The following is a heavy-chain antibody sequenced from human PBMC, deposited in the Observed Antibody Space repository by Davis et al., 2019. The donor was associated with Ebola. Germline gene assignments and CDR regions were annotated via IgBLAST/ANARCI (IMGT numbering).Heavy chain of an antibody. D-gene: IGHD5-24*01. CDR2: INPSDGNT. CDR3: ARDDTGYSRNLGRFRDHPFDL. Sequence: AASVKVSCKASGYTFTSYYMHWVRQAPGQGLEWMGIINPSDGNTNYAQKFQGRVTMTRDTSTTTVYMELSSLRSEDTAVYYCARDDTGYSRNLGRFRDHPFDLWGQGTMVTVSS. V-gene: IGHV1-46*01. CDR1: GYTFTSYY. J-gene: IGHJ3*01.